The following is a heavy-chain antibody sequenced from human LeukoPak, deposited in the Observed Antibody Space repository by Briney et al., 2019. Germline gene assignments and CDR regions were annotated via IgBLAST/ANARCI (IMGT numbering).Heavy chain of an antibody. CDR2: IYYSGST. Sequence: PSETLSLTCTVSGGSISSYYWSWIRQPPGKGLEWIGYIYYSGSTNYNPSLKSRVTISVDTSKNQFSLKLSSVTAADTALYYCASRTMIVGSFDYWGQGTLVTVSS. CDR1: GGSISSYY. J-gene: IGHJ4*02. CDR3: ASRTMIVGSFDY. V-gene: IGHV4-59*01. D-gene: IGHD3-22*01.